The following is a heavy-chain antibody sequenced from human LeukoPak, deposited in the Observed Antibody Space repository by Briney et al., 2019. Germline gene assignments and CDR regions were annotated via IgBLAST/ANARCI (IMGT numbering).Heavy chain of an antibody. Sequence: GGSLRLSCAASGLIFSDAWMSWVRQAPGKGLEWVGRIKSKAGGETRDYGAPVKGRFTISRDDSENTVFLQLNTLKIEDTAVYYCAWSGLNYFATWGQETLVTVSS. V-gene: IGHV3-15*01. D-gene: IGHD3-3*01. CDR1: GLIFSDAW. J-gene: IGHJ5*02. CDR2: IKSKAGGETR. CDR3: AWSGLNYFAT.